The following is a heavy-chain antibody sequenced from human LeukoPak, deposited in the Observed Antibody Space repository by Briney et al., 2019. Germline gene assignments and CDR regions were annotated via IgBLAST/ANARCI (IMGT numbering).Heavy chain of an antibody. D-gene: IGHD3-10*01. V-gene: IGHV3-66*01. Sequence: PGGSLRLSCAASGFTVSSNYMSWVRQAPGKGLEWVSVIYSGGSTYYADSVKGRFTISRDDSKNTLYLQMNSLRAEDTAVYYCARDSAGYNWFDPWGQGTLVTVSS. J-gene: IGHJ5*02. CDR3: ARDSAGYNWFDP. CDR2: IYSGGST. CDR1: GFTVSSNY.